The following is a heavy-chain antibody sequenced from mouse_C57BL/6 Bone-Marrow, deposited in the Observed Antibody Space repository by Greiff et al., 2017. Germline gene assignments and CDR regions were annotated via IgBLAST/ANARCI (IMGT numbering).Heavy chain of an antibody. V-gene: IGHV2-2*01. Sequence: VKLQQSGPGLVQPSQSLSIPCTVSGFSFTSYGVHWVRQSPGKGLEWLGVIWSGGSTDYNAAFISRLLISKDNSKSQVFFKMTRLQVADTAIYYFARNSCITTVVPFAYWGQGTLVTVSA. CDR2: IWSGGST. CDR1: GFSFTSYG. CDR3: ARNSCITTVVPFAY. D-gene: IGHD1-1*01. J-gene: IGHJ3*01.